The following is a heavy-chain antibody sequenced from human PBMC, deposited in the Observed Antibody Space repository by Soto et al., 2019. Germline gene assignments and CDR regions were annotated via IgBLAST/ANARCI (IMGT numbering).Heavy chain of an antibody. CDR3: ARRQYSNDAFDI. CDR1: GFIFSEYS. Sequence: GGSLRLSCAASGFIFSEYSMNWVRQAPGKGLEWVSYLSPGTSIDYAESVKGRFTISRDNARNSLYLQMNSLRVEDTAVYFCARRQYSNDAFDIWGQGTLVTVSS. V-gene: IGHV3-48*01. J-gene: IGHJ3*02. D-gene: IGHD2-21*01. CDR2: LSPGTSI.